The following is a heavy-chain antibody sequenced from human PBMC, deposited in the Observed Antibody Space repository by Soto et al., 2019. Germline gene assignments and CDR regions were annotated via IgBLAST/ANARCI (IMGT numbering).Heavy chain of an antibody. J-gene: IGHJ4*02. V-gene: IGHV3-73*01. Sequence: ESGGGLVQPGGSLKLSCAASGFTFSGSAMHWVRQASGKGLEWVGRIRSKANNYATAYAASVKGRFTISRDDSKNTAYLQMNSLKTEDTAVYYCTSQRRGTVDYWGQGTLVTVSS. D-gene: IGHD3-16*01. CDR3: TSQRRGTVDY. CDR1: GFTFSGSA. CDR2: IRSKANNYAT.